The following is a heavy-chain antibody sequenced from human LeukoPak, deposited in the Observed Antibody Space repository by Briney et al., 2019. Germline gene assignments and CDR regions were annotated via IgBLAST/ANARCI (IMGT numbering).Heavy chain of an antibody. CDR2: IRSKAYGGTT. CDR3: TRDSADYDILTGYYTFDY. D-gene: IGHD3-9*01. Sequence: GGSLRLSCTASGFTFGDYDMSWFRQAPGKGLEWVGFIRSKAYGGTTEYAASVKGRFTISRDDSKSIAYLQMNSLKTEDTAVYYCTRDSADYDILTGYYTFDYWGQGTLVTVSS. V-gene: IGHV3-49*03. J-gene: IGHJ4*02. CDR1: GFTFGDYD.